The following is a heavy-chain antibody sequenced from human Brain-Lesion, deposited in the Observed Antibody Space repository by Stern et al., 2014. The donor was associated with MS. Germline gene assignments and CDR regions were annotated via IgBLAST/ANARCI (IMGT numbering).Heavy chain of an antibody. CDR1: GYIFTGYY. D-gene: IGHD3-3*01. V-gene: IGHV1-2*02. Sequence: QVKLVQSGAEVKKPGASVKVSCKTSGYIFTGYYIHWVRQAPGQGLEWMAWINPNTGGKKYAQKFQGRVTMSRDTSISTAYVELSSLTSDDTAVYYCARDQRGITIFGVVTDYYYLGMDVWGQGTTVTVSS. J-gene: IGHJ6*02. CDR3: ARDQRGITIFGVVTDYYYLGMDV. CDR2: INPNTGGK.